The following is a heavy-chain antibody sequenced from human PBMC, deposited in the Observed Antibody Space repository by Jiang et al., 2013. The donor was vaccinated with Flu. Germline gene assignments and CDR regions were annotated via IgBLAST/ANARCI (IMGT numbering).Heavy chain of an antibody. CDR1: GFTFSSYD. D-gene: IGHD2-15*01. CDR3: ARGFHCGGGTCYRGSYYSYYMDV. J-gene: IGHJ6*03. CDR2: IDTAADS. V-gene: IGHV3-13*01. Sequence: VQLLESGGDLVQPGGSLRLSCAASGFTFSSYDMHWVRQTAGKRLEWVSAIDTAADSYYADSVKGRFSISRENAKNSFFLQMNSLTAGDTAVYYCARGFHCGGGTCYRGSYYSYYMDVWGKGTTVIVSS.